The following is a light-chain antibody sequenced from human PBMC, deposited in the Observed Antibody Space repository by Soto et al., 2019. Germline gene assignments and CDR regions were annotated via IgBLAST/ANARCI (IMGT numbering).Light chain of an antibody. Sequence: DILVSPSPPTLPFSPGERGTLSCQASQSVGNSLAWYQQKPGQAPRLLIYDASHRATGIPARLSGSGSGTDFTLTISSLEPEDFAIYYCQQRSNWPPWTFGQGTKVDI. V-gene: IGKV3-11*01. CDR3: QQRSNWPPWT. CDR2: DAS. J-gene: IGKJ1*01. CDR1: QSVGNS.